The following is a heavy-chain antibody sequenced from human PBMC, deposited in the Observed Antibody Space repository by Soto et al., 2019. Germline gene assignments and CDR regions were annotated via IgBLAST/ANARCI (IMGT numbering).Heavy chain of an antibody. CDR2: VSHDGRNT. D-gene: IGHD6-19*01. Sequence: VQLVESGGGVVQPGRSLRLSWAASGFTFSDYAMHWVRQAPGKGLEWVAVVSHDGRNTHYADSVKGRFTISRDSSKNTVSLELTSMRAEDTAVYYRAKGGRQWLVTSDFNYWGQGALVTVSS. CDR1: GFTFSDYA. J-gene: IGHJ4*02. CDR3: AKGGRQWLVTSDFNY. V-gene: IGHV3-30*18.